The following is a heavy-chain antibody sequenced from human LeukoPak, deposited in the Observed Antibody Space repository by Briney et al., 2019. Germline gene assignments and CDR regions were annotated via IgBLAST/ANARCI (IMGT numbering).Heavy chain of an antibody. J-gene: IGHJ4*02. CDR3: AKATTVTTGRFDY. Sequence: GGSLRLSCAASGFTFSSYAMSWVRQAPGKGLEWVSALSDSGGSTYYADSVKGRFTISRDNSKNTLYLQMNSLRAEDTAVYYCAKATTVTTGRFDYWGQGTLVTVSS. CDR2: LSDSGGST. D-gene: IGHD4-11*01. CDR1: GFTFSSYA. V-gene: IGHV3-23*01.